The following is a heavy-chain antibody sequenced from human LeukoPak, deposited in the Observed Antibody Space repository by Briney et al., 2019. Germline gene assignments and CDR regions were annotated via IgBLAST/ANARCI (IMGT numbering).Heavy chain of an antibody. D-gene: IGHD1-26*01. CDR2: IKEDGTEK. V-gene: IGHV3-7*01. CDR3: ARDSGLGIVGASFDY. CDR1: GFTFSSHW. Sequence: PGGSLRLSCAASGFTFSSHWMTWVRQAPGKGLEWVANIKEDGTEKNLVDSVKGRFTISRDNAKNSLYLQMNSLRAEDTAVYYCARDSGLGIVGASFDYWGQGTLVTVSS. J-gene: IGHJ4*02.